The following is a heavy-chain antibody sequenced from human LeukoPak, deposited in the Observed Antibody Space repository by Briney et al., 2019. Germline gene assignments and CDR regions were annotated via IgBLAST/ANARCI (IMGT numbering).Heavy chain of an antibody. CDR2: IYSGGNT. CDR3: ALVATYYYYAMDV. CDR1: GFTVSRNY. J-gene: IGHJ6*02. Sequence: GGSLRLSCAASGFTVSRNYMSWVRQAPGKGLEWVSVIYSGGNTYYADSVKGRFTISRDNAKNSLYLQVNSLRAEDTAVYYCALVATYYYYAMDVWGQGTTVTVSS. V-gene: IGHV3-66*01. D-gene: IGHD5-12*01.